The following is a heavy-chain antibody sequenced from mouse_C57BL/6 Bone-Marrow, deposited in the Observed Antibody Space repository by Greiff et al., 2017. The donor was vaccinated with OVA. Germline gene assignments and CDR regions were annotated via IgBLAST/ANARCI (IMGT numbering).Heavy chain of an antibody. V-gene: IGHV1-54*01. Sequence: QVQLKQSGAELVRPGTSVKVSCKASGYAFTNYLIEWVKQRPGQGLEWIGVINPGSGGTNYNEKFKGKATLTADKSSSTAYMQLSSLTSEDSAVYFCARGSNPSYAMDYWGQGTSVTVSS. J-gene: IGHJ4*01. CDR3: ARGSNPSYAMDY. CDR1: GYAFTNYL. D-gene: IGHD1-1*01. CDR2: INPGSGGT.